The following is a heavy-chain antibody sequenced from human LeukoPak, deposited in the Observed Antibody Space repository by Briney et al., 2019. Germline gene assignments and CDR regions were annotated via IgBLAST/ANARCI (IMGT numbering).Heavy chain of an antibody. CDR2: ISSISSYI. D-gene: IGHD3-22*01. CDR1: GFTLSSYS. CDR3: ARETYYYDSSGYYVFFDY. J-gene: IGHJ4*02. Sequence: PGGSLRLSCAPSGFTLSSYSMNWVRQAQGKGLEWVSSISSISSYIYYADSVKGRFTISRDNAKNSLYLQMNSLRAEDTAVYYCARETYYYDSSGYYVFFDYWGQGTLVTVSS. V-gene: IGHV3-21*01.